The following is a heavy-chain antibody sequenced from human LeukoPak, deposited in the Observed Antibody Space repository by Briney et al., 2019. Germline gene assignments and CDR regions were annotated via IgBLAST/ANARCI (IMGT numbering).Heavy chain of an antibody. CDR3: AKEVHGSLDY. CDR1: GFTFDDYA. Sequence: PGGSLRLSCAASGFTFDDYAMHWVRQAPGKGLEWVSGISWNSGSIGYADSVKGRFTISRDNAKNSLYLQMNSLRAEDTALYYCAKEVHGSLDYWGQGTLVTVSS. CDR2: ISWNSGSI. J-gene: IGHJ4*02. V-gene: IGHV3-9*01. D-gene: IGHD1-26*01.